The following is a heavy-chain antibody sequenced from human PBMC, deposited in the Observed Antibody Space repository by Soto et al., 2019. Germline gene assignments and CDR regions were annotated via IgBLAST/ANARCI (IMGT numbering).Heavy chain of an antibody. D-gene: IGHD6-19*01. J-gene: IGHJ4*02. CDR3: ARDWAVAVAGLFDY. CDR1: GFTFSSYA. V-gene: IGHV3-23*01. CDR2: ISGSGGST. Sequence: GGTLRLSCAASGFTFSSYAMSWVRQAPGKGLEWVSAISGSGGSTYYAGCVKGRFTISRDNSKNTLYLQMNSLRAEDTAVYYCARDWAVAVAGLFDYWGQGTLVTVSS.